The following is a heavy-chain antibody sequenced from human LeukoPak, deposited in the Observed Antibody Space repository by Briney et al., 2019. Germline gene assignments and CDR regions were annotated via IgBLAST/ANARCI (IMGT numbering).Heavy chain of an antibody. CDR1: GGSISSYY. J-gene: IGHJ5*02. Sequence: TSETLSLTCTVSGGSISSYYGSWIRQPPGKGLEWIGYIYYSGSTNYNPSLKSRVTISVDTSKNQFSLKLSSVTAADTAVYYCASTHYEGFYVYWFDPWGQGTLVTVSS. CDR3: ASTHYEGFYVYWFDP. V-gene: IGHV4-59*01. D-gene: IGHD3-22*01. CDR2: IYYSGST.